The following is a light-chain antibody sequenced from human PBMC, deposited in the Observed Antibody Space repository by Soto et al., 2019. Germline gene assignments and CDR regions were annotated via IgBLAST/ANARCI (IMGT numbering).Light chain of an antibody. CDR1: QSISAW. V-gene: IGKV1-5*01. J-gene: IGKJ2*01. CDR2: DAS. Sequence: DIQMTQSPSTLSASVGDRVTITCRASQSISAWLAWYQQIPGKAPKLLIYDASSLESGVPSRFSGSGSGTEFTLTISSRQPDDFAAYYCQQYNSYSPTFGQGTKLEI. CDR3: QQYNSYSPT.